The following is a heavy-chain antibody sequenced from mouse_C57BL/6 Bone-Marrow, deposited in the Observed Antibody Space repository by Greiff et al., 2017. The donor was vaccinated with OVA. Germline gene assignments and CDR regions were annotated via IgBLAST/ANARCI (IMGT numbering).Heavy chain of an antibody. V-gene: IGHV1-82*01. Sequence: QVQLQQSGPELVKPGASVKISCKASGYAFSSSWMNWVKQRPGTGLEWIGRIYPGDGDTNYNGKFKGKATLTADKSSSTAYMQLSSLTSEDSAVYFCARLGGAYFGSSYDYFDYWGQGTTLTVSS. CDR3: ARLGGAYFGSSYDYFDY. D-gene: IGHD1-1*01. CDR2: IYPGDGDT. J-gene: IGHJ2*01. CDR1: GYAFSSSW.